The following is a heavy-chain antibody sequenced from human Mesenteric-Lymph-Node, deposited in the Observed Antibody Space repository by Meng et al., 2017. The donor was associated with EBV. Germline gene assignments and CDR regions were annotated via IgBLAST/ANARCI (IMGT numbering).Heavy chain of an antibody. V-gene: IGHV4-34*01. CDR2: MNNGGTS. CDR3: ARVKPSIWFGELFYYFDY. CDR1: GESFSGFY. J-gene: IGHJ4*02. D-gene: IGHD3-10*01. Sequence: QWQLVQWGAGLLKPSETLSLPCAVYGESFSGFYWSWVRQAPGKGLEWIGEMNNGGTSNYNPSLESRVTISVDPSKNQFSLNLRSVTAADTAVYYCARVKPSIWFGELFYYFDYWGPGILVTVSS.